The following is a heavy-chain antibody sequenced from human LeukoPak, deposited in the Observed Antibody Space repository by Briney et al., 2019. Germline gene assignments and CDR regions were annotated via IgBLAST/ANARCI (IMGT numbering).Heavy chain of an antibody. CDR3: ARYTAYKSGYPFDY. Sequence: PSETLSLTCAVSGYSISSGYYWSWIRQPPGKGLEWIATINHSGETYYNPSLKSRVTISVDTSKNQFSLKLSSVTAAGTAIYYCARYTAYKSGYPFDYWGQGTLVTVSS. CDR1: GYSISSGYY. D-gene: IGHD1-14*01. V-gene: IGHV4-38-2*01. CDR2: INHSGET. J-gene: IGHJ4*02.